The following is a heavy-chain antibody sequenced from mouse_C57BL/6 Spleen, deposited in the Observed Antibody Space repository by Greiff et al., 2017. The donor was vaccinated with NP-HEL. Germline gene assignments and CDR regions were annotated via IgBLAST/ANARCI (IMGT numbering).Heavy chain of an antibody. CDR2: IDPSDSYT. Sequence: VQLQQSGAELVKPGASVKLSCKASGYTFTSYWMQWVKQRPGQGLEWIGEIDPSDSYTNYNQKFKGKATLTVDTSSSTAYMQLSSLTSEESAVYYCARMGYYGSSFYYFDYWGQGTTLTVSS. CDR1: GYTFTSYW. D-gene: IGHD1-1*01. CDR3: ARMGYYGSSFYYFDY. J-gene: IGHJ2*01. V-gene: IGHV1-50*01.